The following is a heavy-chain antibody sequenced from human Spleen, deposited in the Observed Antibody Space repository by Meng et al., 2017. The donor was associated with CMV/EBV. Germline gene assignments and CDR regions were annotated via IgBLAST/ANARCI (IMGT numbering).Heavy chain of an antibody. D-gene: IGHD3-22*01. J-gene: IGHJ4*02. CDR3: ARIGRDYYDSSGYYY. V-gene: IGHV4-59*01. Sequence: SETLSLTCTVSGDSISSDYWHWIRQSPGKGLEWIGYIFHRGSTNYNPSLKSRVTISVDTSKNQFSLKLSSVTAADTAVYYCARIGRDYYDSSGYYYWGQGTLVTVSS. CDR1: GDSISSDY. CDR2: IFHRGST.